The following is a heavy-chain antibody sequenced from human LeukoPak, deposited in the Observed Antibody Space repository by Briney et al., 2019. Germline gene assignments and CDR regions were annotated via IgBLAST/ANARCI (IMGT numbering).Heavy chain of an antibody. J-gene: IGHJ2*01. Sequence: GGPLRLSCAASGFTFSSYWMSWVRQAPGKGLEWVANIKQDGSEKYYVDSVKGRFTISRDNAKNSLYLQMNSLRAEDTAVYCCARVDYDILTGYPYWYFDLWGRGTLVTVSS. V-gene: IGHV3-7*01. D-gene: IGHD3-9*01. CDR3: ARVDYDILTGYPYWYFDL. CDR2: IKQDGSEK. CDR1: GFTFSSYW.